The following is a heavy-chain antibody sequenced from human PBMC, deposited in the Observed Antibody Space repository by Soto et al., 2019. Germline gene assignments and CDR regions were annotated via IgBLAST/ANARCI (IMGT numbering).Heavy chain of an antibody. Sequence: QVQLVESGGGVVQPGRSLRLSCAASGIAFRNYGMHWVRQAPGKGLDWVAVISYDRSYKYYADSVKGRYIISRDNSNNTLYMQMNSLRAEDTAVYYCAKDKRLDTGMASSSVYYYGMDVWGPGTTVTVSS. V-gene: IGHV3-30*18. CDR2: ISYDRSYK. D-gene: IGHD5-18*01. J-gene: IGHJ6*02. CDR1: GIAFRNYG. CDR3: AKDKRLDTGMASSSVYYYGMDV.